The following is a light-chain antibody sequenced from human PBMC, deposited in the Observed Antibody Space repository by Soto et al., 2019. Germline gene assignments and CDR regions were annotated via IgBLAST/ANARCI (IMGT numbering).Light chain of an antibody. CDR2: AAS. V-gene: IGKV1-27*01. CDR1: QDIRNF. Sequence: DIQMTQSPTSLSASVGDRVTITCRASQDIRNFVAWYQQKPGKAPWLLIYAASTLQSGVPYRFSGSGSGTDFTLTIKSLQPEDVATYSCRTYSSLPVFGPGTK. J-gene: IGKJ3*01. CDR3: RTYSSLPV.